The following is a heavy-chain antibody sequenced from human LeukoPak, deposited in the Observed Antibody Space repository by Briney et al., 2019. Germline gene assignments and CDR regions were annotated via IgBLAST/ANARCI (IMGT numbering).Heavy chain of an antibody. D-gene: IGHD5/OR15-5a*01. V-gene: IGHV6-1*01. J-gene: IGHJ4*02. Sequence: SQTLSLTCAISGDSVSNNSATWNWIRQSPSRGLEWLGRTYYRSKWYTNYALSVKSRITLNADTSENQFSLQLNSVTPEDTAVYYCVRGSTTKFHFWGQGTLVAVSS. CDR1: GDSVSNNSAT. CDR2: TYYRSKWYT. CDR3: VRGSTTKFHF.